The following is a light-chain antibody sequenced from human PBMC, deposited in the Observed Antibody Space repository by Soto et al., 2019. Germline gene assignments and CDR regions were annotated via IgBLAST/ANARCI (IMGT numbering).Light chain of an antibody. CDR3: TSYTNSNTLI. CDR1: SSDIGLYNY. Sequence: QSALTQPASMSGSPGQSVTISCTGTSSDIGLYNYVSWYQQHPAKAPKLMVYDVTHRPSGVSNRFSGSKSGNTASLTISGLLVEDEADYYCTSYTNSNTLIFGGGTKLTVL. V-gene: IGLV2-14*01. CDR2: DVT. J-gene: IGLJ2*01.